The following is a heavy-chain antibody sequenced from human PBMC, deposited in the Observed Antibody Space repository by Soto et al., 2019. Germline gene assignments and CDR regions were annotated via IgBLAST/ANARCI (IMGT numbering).Heavy chain of an antibody. CDR2: ISGSGGST. CDR3: AKDHGEYSSGWYFDY. Sequence: EVQLLESGGGLVQPGGSLRLSCAASGFTFSSYAMSWVRQAPGKGLEWVSAISGSGGSTYYADSVKGRFTISRDNSENTLYLQMNSLRAEDTAVYYCAKDHGEYSSGWYFDYWGQGTLVTVSS. D-gene: IGHD6-19*01. CDR1: GFTFSSYA. J-gene: IGHJ4*02. V-gene: IGHV3-23*01.